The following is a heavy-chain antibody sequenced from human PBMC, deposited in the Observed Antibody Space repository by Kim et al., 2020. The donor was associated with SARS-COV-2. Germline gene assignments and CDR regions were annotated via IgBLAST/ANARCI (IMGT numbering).Heavy chain of an antibody. CDR1: GFTFSSYA. Sequence: GGSLRLSCAASGFTFSSYAMHWVRQAPGKGLEWVAVISYDGSNKYYADSVKGRFTISRDNSKNTLYLQMNSLRAEDTAVYYCARDGYDSSGYYDEFSGSWGQGTLVTVSS. D-gene: IGHD3-22*01. J-gene: IGHJ4*02. V-gene: IGHV3-30*04. CDR3: ARDGYDSSGYYDEFSGS. CDR2: ISYDGSNK.